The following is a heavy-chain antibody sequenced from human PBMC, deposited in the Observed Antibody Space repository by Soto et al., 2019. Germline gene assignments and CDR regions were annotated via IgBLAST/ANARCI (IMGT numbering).Heavy chain of an antibody. Sequence: SQTLSLTCAISGDSVSSNSAAWTWIRQSPSRGLEWLGRTYYRSKWYNDYAVSVKSRITINPDTSKNQFSLQLNSVTPEDTAVYYCARDSGGVVVVAAPYYYGMDVWGQGTTVTVSS. CDR2: TYYRSKWYN. V-gene: IGHV6-1*01. J-gene: IGHJ6*02. CDR1: GDSVSSNSAA. CDR3: ARDSGGVVVVAAPYYYGMDV. D-gene: IGHD2-15*01.